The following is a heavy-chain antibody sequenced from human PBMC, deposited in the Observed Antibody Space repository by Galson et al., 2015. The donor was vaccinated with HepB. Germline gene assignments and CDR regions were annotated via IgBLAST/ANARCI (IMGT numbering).Heavy chain of an antibody. CDR1: GGSISSYY. Sequence: TLSLTCTVSGGSISSYYWSWIRQPPGKGLEWIGYIYYSGSTNYNPSLKSRVTISVDTSKNQFSLKLSSVTAADTAVYYCARGSAVADPYYFDYWGQGTLVTVSS. J-gene: IGHJ4*02. CDR3: ARGSAVADPYYFDY. V-gene: IGHV4-59*01. CDR2: IYYSGST. D-gene: IGHD6-19*01.